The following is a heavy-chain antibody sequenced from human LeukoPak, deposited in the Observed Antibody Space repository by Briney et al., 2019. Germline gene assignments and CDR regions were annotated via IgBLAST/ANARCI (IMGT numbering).Heavy chain of an antibody. V-gene: IGHV4-39*01. D-gene: IGHD1-1*01. J-gene: IGHJ4*02. CDR3: VRRGDWKPPYYFDY. CDR2: IYDSGST. CDR1: GGSISSSSYY. Sequence: SETLSLTCTVSGGSISSSSYYWGWIRQPPGKGLEWIGCIYDSGSTSYNPSLKSRVTISVDTSKNQFSLKLSSVTAADTAVYYCVRRGDWKPPYYFDYWGQGTLVTVSS.